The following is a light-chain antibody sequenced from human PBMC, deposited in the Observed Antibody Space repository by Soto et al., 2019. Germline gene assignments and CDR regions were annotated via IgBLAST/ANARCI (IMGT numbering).Light chain of an antibody. CDR3: MQALQTRT. CDR1: QSLLHSSGYNY. J-gene: IGKJ5*01. CDR2: LGS. V-gene: IGKV2-28*01. Sequence: DIVMTQSPLSLRVTPGEPASISCRSSQSLLHSSGYNYLDWFLQKPGQSPQLLIYLGSNRASGVPDRFSGSGSGTDFTLKISRVEAEDVGVYYCMQALQTRTFGQGTRLEIK.